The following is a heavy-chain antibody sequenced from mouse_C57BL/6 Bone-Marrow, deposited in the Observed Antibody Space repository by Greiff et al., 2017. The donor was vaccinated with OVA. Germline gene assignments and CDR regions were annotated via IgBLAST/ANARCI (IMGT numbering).Heavy chain of an antibody. V-gene: IGHV1-69*01. CDR1: GYTFTSYW. J-gene: IGHJ1*03. CDR3: ARRGTVVADWYFDV. Sequence: VQLQQPGAELVMPGASVKLSCKASGYTFTSYWMHWVKQRPGQGLEWIGEIDPSDSYTNYNQKFKGKSTLTVDKSSSTAYMQLSSLKSEDSAVYYCARRGTVVADWYFDVWGTGTTVTVSS. D-gene: IGHD1-1*01. CDR2: IDPSDSYT.